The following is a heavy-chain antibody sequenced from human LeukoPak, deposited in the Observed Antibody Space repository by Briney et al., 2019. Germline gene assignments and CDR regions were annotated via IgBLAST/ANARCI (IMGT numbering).Heavy chain of an antibody. CDR2: VRSKSYGGAR. V-gene: IGHV3-49*04. CDR3: ARGNTVPYAKYYFDN. Sequence: GGSLRLSCSASGFTFGDYGMGWVRQAPGKGLEWVGFVRSKSYGGAREYAPSVQGRFIVSRDDSNSIAYLQMNSLKTEDTAVYYCARGNTVPYAKYYFDNWGQGTLVTVSS. J-gene: IGHJ4*02. D-gene: IGHD4-11*01. CDR1: GFTFGDYG.